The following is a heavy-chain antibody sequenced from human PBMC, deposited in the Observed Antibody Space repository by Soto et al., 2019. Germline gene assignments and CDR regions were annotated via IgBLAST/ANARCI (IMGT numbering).Heavy chain of an antibody. V-gene: IGHV1-69*02. J-gene: IGHJ6*02. CDR2: IIPILGIA. CDR3: ARGATFTASLYYYYGMDV. D-gene: IGHD3-16*01. Sequence: QVQLVQSGAEVKKPGSSVKVSCKASGGTFSSYTISWVRQAPGQGLEWMGRIIPILGIANYAQKFQGRVTITAEKSTSTAYMELSSLRSEDTAVYYCARGATFTASLYYYYGMDVWGQGTTVTVSS. CDR1: GGTFSSYT.